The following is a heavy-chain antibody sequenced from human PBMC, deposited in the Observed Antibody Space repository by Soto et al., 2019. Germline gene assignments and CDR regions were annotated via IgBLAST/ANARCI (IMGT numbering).Heavy chain of an antibody. CDR2: ISGSGGST. CDR1: GFTFSSYA. Sequence: EVQLLESGGGLVQPGGSLRLSCAASGFTFSSYAMSWVRQAPGKGLEWVSAISGSGGSTYYADSVKGRFTISRENSKNTLYLQMNSLRAEDTAVYYCAKDLCGGDCLGYFQHWGQGTLVTVSS. CDR3: AKDLCGGDCLGYFQH. J-gene: IGHJ1*01. V-gene: IGHV3-23*01. D-gene: IGHD2-21*02.